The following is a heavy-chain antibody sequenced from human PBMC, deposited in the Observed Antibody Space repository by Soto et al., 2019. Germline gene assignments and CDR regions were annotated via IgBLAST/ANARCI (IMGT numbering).Heavy chain of an antibody. CDR1: GFTLSSYG. J-gene: IGHJ5*02. CDR3: ARDLQGNYDSSGYYPNWFDP. V-gene: IGHV3-33*01. Sequence: PGGSLRLSCAASGFTLSSYGMHWVRQAPGKGLEWVAVIWYDGSNKYYADSVKGRFTISRDNSKNTLYLQMNSLRAEGTAVYYCARDLQGNYDSSGYYPNWFDPWGQGTLVTVSS. CDR2: IWYDGSNK. D-gene: IGHD3-22*01.